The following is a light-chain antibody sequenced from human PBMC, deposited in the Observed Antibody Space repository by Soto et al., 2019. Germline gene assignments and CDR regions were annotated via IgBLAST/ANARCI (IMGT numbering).Light chain of an antibody. CDR1: QSSNW. V-gene: IGKV1-5*01. CDR2: HAS. J-gene: IGKJ1*01. Sequence: DIQMTQSPSTLPASVGDRVTITCRASQSSNWLAWYQQKPGTAPKLLIYHASTLESGVPSRFSGSGSGTEFTLTISSLQPDDFATYYCQQYNSYWTFGQGTKVDIK. CDR3: QQYNSYWT.